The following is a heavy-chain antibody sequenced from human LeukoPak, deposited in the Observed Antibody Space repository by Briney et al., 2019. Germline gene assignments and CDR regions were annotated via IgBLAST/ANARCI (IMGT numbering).Heavy chain of an antibody. CDR1: GGTFSSYA. CDR2: IIPIFGTA. V-gene: IGHV1-69*13. D-gene: IGHD2-2*01. J-gene: IGHJ6*03. Sequence: ASVKVSCKASGGTFSSYAISWVRQAPGQGLEWMGGIIPIFGTANYAQKFQGGVTITADESTSTAYMELSSLRSEDTAVYYCARGGVPAALVPRPYYYYYMDVWGKGTTVTVSS. CDR3: ARGGVPAALVPRPYYYYYMDV.